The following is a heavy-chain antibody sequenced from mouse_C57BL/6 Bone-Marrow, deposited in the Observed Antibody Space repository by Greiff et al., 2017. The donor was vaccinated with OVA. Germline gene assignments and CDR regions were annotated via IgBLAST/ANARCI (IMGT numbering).Heavy chain of an antibody. D-gene: IGHD2-3*01. J-gene: IGHJ3*01. CDR1: GYTFTSYW. CDR2: IDPSDSYT. CDR3: ARYDGGSWFAY. Sequence: QVQLQQPGAELVMPGASVKLSCKASGYTFTSYWMHWVKQRPGQGLEWIGEIDPSDSYTNYNQKFKGKSTLTVDKSSSTAYMQLSSLTSEDSAVYYCARYDGGSWFAYWGQGTLVTVSA. V-gene: IGHV1-69*01.